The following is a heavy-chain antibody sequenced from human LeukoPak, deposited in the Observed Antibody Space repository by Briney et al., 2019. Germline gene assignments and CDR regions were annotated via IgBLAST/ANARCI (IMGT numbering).Heavy chain of an antibody. D-gene: IGHD6-13*01. Sequence: ETLSLTCAVYGGSFSGYYWSWIRQPPGKGLEWVSVIYSGGSTYYADSVKGRFTISRDNSKNTLYLQMNSLRAEDTAVYYCARDGRYSSSWYYFDYWGQGTLVTVSS. J-gene: IGHJ4*02. V-gene: IGHV3-66*01. CDR3: ARDGRYSSSWYYFDY. CDR2: IYSGGST. CDR1: GGSFSGYY.